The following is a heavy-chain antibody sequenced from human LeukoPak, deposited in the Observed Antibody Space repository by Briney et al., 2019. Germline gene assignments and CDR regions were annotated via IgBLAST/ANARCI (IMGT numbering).Heavy chain of an antibody. CDR3: ARGKLKRGCSYGYGYFDY. CDR1: GGSISSYY. V-gene: IGHV4-59*01. J-gene: IGHJ4*02. D-gene: IGHD5-18*01. Sequence: SETLSLTCTVSGGSISSYYWGWIRQPPGKGLEWIGYIYYSGSTNYNPSLKSRVTISVDTSKNQFSLKLSSVTAADTAVYYCARGKLKRGCSYGYGYFDYWGQGTLVTVSS. CDR2: IYYSGST.